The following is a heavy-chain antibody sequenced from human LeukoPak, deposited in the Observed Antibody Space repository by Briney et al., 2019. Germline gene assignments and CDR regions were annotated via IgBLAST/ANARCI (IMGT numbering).Heavy chain of an antibody. V-gene: IGHV4-39*07. CDR1: GGSISSSSYY. Sequence: SETLSLTCTVSGGSISSSSYYWGWIRQPPGKGLEWIGSIYYSGSTYYNPSLKSRVTISVDTSKNQFSLKLSSVTAADTAVYYCARVRRFGVGRFDYWGQGTLVTVPS. CDR2: IYYSGST. D-gene: IGHD3-3*01. CDR3: ARVRRFGVGRFDY. J-gene: IGHJ4*02.